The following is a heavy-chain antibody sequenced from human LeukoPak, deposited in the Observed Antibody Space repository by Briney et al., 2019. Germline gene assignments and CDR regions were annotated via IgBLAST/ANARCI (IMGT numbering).Heavy chain of an antibody. D-gene: IGHD5-18*01. J-gene: IGHJ4*02. CDR2: IYYSGST. V-gene: IGHV4-59*01. CDR3: ARGGHSYDLRFDY. Sequence: PSETLSLTCTVSGGSISSYYWSWIRHPPGKGLEWIGYIYYSGSTNYNPSLKSRVTISVDTSKNQFSLKLSSVTAADTAVYYCARGGHSYDLRFDYWGQGTLVTVSS. CDR1: GGSISSYY.